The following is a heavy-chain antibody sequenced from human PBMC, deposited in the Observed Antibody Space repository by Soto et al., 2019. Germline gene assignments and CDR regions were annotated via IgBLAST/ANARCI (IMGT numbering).Heavy chain of an antibody. J-gene: IGHJ4*02. V-gene: IGHV3-15*07. Sequence: EVQLVESGGGLVKPGGSLRLSCGASGFSFNNAWLNWVRQAPGKGLEWVGRIKSKSDGELAEYAAPVKDRFTISRDDSKNTVFLQMNSQKTEDTAVYYCALITSDYWGQGTLVTVSS. CDR3: ALITSDY. CDR2: IKSKSDGELA. CDR1: GFSFNNAW.